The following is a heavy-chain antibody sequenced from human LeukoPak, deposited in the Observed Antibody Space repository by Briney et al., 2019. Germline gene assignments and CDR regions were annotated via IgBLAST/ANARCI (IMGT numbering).Heavy chain of an antibody. CDR3: ARHTGWNYGAFDI. CDR1: GGTFSSYA. Sequence: GASVKVSCKASGGTFSSYAISWVRQAPGQGLEWMGGIIPIFGTANYAQKFQGRVTITADKSTSTAYMELSSLRSEDTAVYYCARHTGWNYGAFDIWGQGTMVTVSS. J-gene: IGHJ3*02. V-gene: IGHV1-69*06. CDR2: IIPIFGTA. D-gene: IGHD1-7*01.